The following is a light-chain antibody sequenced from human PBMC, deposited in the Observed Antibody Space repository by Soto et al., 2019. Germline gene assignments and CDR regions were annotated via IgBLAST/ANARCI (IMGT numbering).Light chain of an antibody. CDR3: QQYKSYSPYT. CDR1: QSINNW. CDR2: DAS. V-gene: IGKV1-5*01. Sequence: DIQMTQSPSTLSASVGDRVTITCRASQSINNWLAWYQQKPGKAPKLLIFDASSLESGVPSRFSGSGSGTEFTLTISSLQPDDFATYYCQQYKSYSPYTFGQGTKREIK. J-gene: IGKJ2*01.